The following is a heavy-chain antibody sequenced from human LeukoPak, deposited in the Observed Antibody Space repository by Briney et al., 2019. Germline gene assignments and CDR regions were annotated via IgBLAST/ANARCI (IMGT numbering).Heavy chain of an antibody. J-gene: IGHJ4*02. D-gene: IGHD4-11*01. CDR1: GYSIRSGYY. V-gene: IGHV4-38-2*02. CDR3: ARCTVTTGAFDY. CDR2: IYHSGST. Sequence: SETLSLTCTVSGYSIRSGYYWGWIRQPPGKGLEWIGSIYHSGSTYYNPSLKSRVTISVDTFKNQFSLKLSSVTAADTAVYYCARCTVTTGAFDYWGQGTLVTVSS.